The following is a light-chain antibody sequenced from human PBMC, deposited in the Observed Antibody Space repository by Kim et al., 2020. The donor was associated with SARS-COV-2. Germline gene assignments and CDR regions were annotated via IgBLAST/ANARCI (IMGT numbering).Light chain of an antibody. J-gene: IGLJ2*01. CDR2: DVS. CDR3: SSYTDDSTVI. CDR1: SSDVGDYKF. V-gene: IGLV2-14*03. Sequence: GQPVASSFTGTSSDVGDYKFVSWYQQHPGTAPKLMIYDVSTRPSGVSNRFSGSKSGNTASLTISGLQAEDEADYYCSSYTDDSTVIFGGGTQLTVL.